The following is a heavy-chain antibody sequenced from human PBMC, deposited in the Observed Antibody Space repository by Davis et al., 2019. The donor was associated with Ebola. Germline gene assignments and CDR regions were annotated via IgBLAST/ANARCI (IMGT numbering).Heavy chain of an antibody. Sequence: ASVKVSCKASGYTFTGYDINWVRQATGQGLEWMGRINPNSGGTNYAQKFQGRVTMTRDTSISTAYMELSRLRSDDTAVYYCAREGYCSGGSCHYVDYWGQGTLVTVSS. CDR1: GYTFTGYD. D-gene: IGHD2-15*01. CDR3: AREGYCSGGSCHYVDY. V-gene: IGHV1-2*06. J-gene: IGHJ4*02. CDR2: INPNSGGT.